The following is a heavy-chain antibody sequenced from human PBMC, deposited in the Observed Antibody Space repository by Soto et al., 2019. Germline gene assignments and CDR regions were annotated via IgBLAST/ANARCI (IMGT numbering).Heavy chain of an antibody. Sequence: QLQLQESGSGLVKPSQTLSLTCAVSGGSISSGGYSWSWIRLPPGKGLEWIGYIYHSGSTYYNPSLKTRVTISVDRSKNQYSLKLSSVTAADTAVYYRARDYYGSAKHNWFYTWGQVPIVTAAS. V-gene: IGHV4-30-2*01. J-gene: IGHJ5*02. CDR2: IYHSGST. CDR1: GGSISSGGYS. D-gene: IGHD3-10*01. CDR3: ARDYYGSAKHNWFYT.